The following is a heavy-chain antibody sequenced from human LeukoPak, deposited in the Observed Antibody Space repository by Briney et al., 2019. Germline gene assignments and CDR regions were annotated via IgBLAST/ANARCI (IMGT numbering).Heavy chain of an antibody. J-gene: IGHJ4*02. V-gene: IGHV3-48*01. Sequence: GGSLRLSCADSGFTFSSYSMKWVRQAPGKGLEWVSHIDGGRSAIYYADSVKGRFTISRDNARNSLYLQMNSLRGEDTGVYYCARDSGRGGSCDYWGQGTLVTVSS. CDR3: ARDSGRGGSCDY. CDR1: GFTFSSYS. CDR2: IDGGRSAI. D-gene: IGHD2-15*01.